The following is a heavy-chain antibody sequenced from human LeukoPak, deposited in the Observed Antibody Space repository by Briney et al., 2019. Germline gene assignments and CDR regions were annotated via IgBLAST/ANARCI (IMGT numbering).Heavy chain of an antibody. V-gene: IGHV3-33*06. CDR3: AKDLAVAGNSYYYYYMDV. Sequence: PGGSLRLSCVASGFTFSNHGMHWVRQAPGKGPEWLAVIWYDGSNKYYADSVKGRFTISRDNSKNTLYLHMSSLRAEDTAMYYRAKDLAVAGNSYYYYYMDVWGKGATVTVSS. CDR2: IWYDGSNK. CDR1: GFTFSNHG. D-gene: IGHD6-19*01. J-gene: IGHJ6*03.